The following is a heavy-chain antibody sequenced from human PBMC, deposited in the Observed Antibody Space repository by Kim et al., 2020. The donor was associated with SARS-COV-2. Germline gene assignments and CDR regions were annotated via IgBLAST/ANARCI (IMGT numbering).Heavy chain of an antibody. D-gene: IGHD3-22*01. Sequence: SETLSLTCAVSGGSISSSNWWSWVRQPPGKGLEWIGEIYYSGSTNYNQSPKSRLTISVDKSKNQCSLKLSSVTAAATAVFYCAGGTYYDDSSGYSDVDYFDNWGEGALFTVSS. V-gene: IGHV4-4*02. CDR1: GGSISSSNW. CDR2: IYYSGST. J-gene: IGHJ4*02. CDR3: AGGTYYDDSSGYSDVDYFDN.